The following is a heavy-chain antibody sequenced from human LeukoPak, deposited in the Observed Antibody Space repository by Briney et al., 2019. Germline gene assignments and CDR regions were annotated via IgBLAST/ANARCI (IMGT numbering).Heavy chain of an antibody. J-gene: IGHJ6*03. CDR2: FDHSGRI. Sequence: SETLSLTCEVYGGSFRAYYCAWLRQPPGKGLEWIGDFDHSGRINYNPSLKSRVTISVDTSKNQFSLKLSSVTAADTAVYYCARGRVYYYDSSGYYGYYYYMDVWGKGTTVTVSS. CDR3: ARGRVYYYDSSGYYGYYYYMDV. V-gene: IGHV4-34*01. CDR1: GGSFRAYY. D-gene: IGHD3-22*01.